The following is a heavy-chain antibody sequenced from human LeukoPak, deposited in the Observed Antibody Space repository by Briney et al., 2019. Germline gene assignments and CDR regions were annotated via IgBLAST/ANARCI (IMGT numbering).Heavy chain of an antibody. CDR2: ISSSSSYI. V-gene: IGHV3-21*01. J-gene: IGHJ5*02. CDR1: GFTFSSYS. CDR3: ARDGSPYSSSPNWFDP. D-gene: IGHD6-6*01. Sequence: GSLRLSCAASGFTFSSYSMNWVRQAPGKGLEWVSSISSSSSYIYYADSVKGRFTISRDNAKNSLYLQMNSLRAEDTAVYYCARDGSPYSSSPNWFDPWGQGTLVTVSS.